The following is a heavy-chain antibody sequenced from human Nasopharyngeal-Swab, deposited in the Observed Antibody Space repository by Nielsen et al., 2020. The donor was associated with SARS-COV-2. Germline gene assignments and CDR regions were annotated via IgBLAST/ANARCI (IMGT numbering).Heavy chain of an antibody. D-gene: IGHD3-10*01. V-gene: IGHV1-18*01. CDR3: ARVTELLGREFDP. CDR2: ISAYNGNT. Sequence: WVRQAPGQGLEWMGWISAYNGNTNYAQKLQGRVTMTTDTSTSTAYVELRSLRSDDTAVYYCARVTELLGREFDPWGQGTLVTVSS. J-gene: IGHJ5*02.